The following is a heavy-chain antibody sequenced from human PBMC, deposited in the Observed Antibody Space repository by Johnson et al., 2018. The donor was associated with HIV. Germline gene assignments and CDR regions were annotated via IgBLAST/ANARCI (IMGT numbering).Heavy chain of an antibody. CDR3: AREGGRDAFDI. CDR1: GFTFSDYY. CDR2: ISYDGSKK. D-gene: IGHD2-15*01. Sequence: QVQLVESGGGVVQPGRSLRLSCAASGFTFSDYYMSWVRQAPGKGLEWVAVISYDGSKKYYADFVKGRFTISRDNSKTTLYLQMNSLRAEDTAVYYCAREGGRDAFDIWGQGTMVTVSS. V-gene: IGHV3-30*03. J-gene: IGHJ3*02.